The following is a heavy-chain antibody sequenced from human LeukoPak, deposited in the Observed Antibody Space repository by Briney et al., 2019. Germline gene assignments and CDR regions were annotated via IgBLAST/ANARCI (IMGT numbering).Heavy chain of an antibody. J-gene: IGHJ6*02. D-gene: IGHD6-6*01. CDR1: GYTLTELS. Sequence: ASVKVSCKVSGYTLTELSTHWVRQAPGKGLEWMGGFDPEDGETIYAQKLQGRVTMTEDTSTDTAYMELSSLRSEDTAVYYCATASIEEMDVWGQGTTVTVSS. CDR2: FDPEDGET. CDR3: ATASIEEMDV. V-gene: IGHV1-24*01.